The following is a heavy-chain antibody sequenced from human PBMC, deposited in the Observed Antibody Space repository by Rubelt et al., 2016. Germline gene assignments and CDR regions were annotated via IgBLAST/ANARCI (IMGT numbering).Heavy chain of an antibody. D-gene: IGHD5-24*01. CDR1: GGSFSGYY. Sequence: QVQLQQWGAGLLKPSETLSLTCAVYGGSFSGYYWSWIRQPPGKGLEWIGEINHSGSTNYNPSLRSLFTISVDTAKNRVSLKLSLVTAADTAVYYCARGKMATIDYWGQGTLVTVSS. CDR2: INHSGST. CDR3: ARGKMATIDY. V-gene: IGHV4-34*01. J-gene: IGHJ4*02.